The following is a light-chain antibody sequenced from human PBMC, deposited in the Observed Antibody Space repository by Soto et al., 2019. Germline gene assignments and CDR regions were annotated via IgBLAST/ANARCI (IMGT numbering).Light chain of an antibody. Sequence: DLPLTQSPSSLSASVGDRVTITCRASQTITTFLHWYRQTPGKAPDLLVYAASSLQSGVSSRFSGSGSGTDFTLTISSLQPEDFATFYCQQTSSTPPTFGQGTTLEIK. J-gene: IGKJ2*01. V-gene: IGKV1-39*01. CDR3: QQTSSTPPT. CDR1: QTITTF. CDR2: AAS.